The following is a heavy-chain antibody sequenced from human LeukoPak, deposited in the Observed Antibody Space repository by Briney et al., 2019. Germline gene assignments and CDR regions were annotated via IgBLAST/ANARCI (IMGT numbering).Heavy chain of an antibody. Sequence: ASVKVSCKASGYTFTTYYMHWVRQAPGHGLEWMGIINPSGGSTRYAQQFQGRITLTRDTSTSAAYMELSSLTSDDTAVYYCARGGMGIQLWSFDYWGRGTLVTVSS. CDR2: INPSGGST. CDR1: GYTFTTYY. CDR3: ARGGMGIQLWSFDY. V-gene: IGHV1-46*01. D-gene: IGHD5-18*01. J-gene: IGHJ4*02.